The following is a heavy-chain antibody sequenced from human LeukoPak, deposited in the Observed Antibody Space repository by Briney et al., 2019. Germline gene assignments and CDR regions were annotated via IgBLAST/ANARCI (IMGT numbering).Heavy chain of an antibody. Sequence: PSETLSLTCTVSDGSISSSSYYWGWIRQPPGKGLEWIGSIYYSGSTYYNPSLKSRVAISVDTSKNQFSLKLSSVTAADTAVYYCARHVWSGYHSEGIGSDFDYGGQGTLVTVSS. CDR3: ARHVWSGYHSEGIGSDFDY. D-gene: IGHD3-3*01. J-gene: IGHJ4*02. V-gene: IGHV4-39*01. CDR1: DGSISSSSYY. CDR2: IYYSGST.